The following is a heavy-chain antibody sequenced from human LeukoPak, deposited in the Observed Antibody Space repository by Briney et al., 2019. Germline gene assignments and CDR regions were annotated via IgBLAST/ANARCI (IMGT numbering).Heavy chain of an antibody. J-gene: IGHJ4*02. CDR1: GYTFTSYG. CDR2: ISAYNGNT. CDR3: ARDGVPTYYHGSGSYF. V-gene: IGHV1-18*01. D-gene: IGHD3-10*01. Sequence: GASVKVSCKASGYTFTSYGISWARQAPGQGLEWMGWISAYNGNTNYAQKLQGRVTMTTDTSTSTAYMELRSLRSDDTAVYYCARDGVPTYYHGSGSYFWGQGTLVTVSS.